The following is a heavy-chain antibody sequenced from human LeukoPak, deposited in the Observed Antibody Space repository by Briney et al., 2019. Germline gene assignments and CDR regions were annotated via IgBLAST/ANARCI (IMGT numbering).Heavy chain of an antibody. CDR1: GFTVSSNY. J-gene: IGHJ4*02. CDR2: IYSGDST. Sequence: GGSLRLSCAASGFTVSSNYMSWVRQAPGKGLEWVSVIYSGDSTYYADSVKGRFTISRDNSKNTLYLQMNSLRAEDTAVYYCARERRHYYDSSGYFDYWGQGTLVTVSS. CDR3: ARERRHYYDSSGYFDY. V-gene: IGHV3-66*01. D-gene: IGHD3-22*01.